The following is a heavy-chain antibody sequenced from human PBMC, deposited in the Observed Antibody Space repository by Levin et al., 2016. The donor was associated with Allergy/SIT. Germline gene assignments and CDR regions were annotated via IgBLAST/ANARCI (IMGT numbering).Heavy chain of an antibody. D-gene: IGHD6-6*01. CDR2: ISSSSSYI. CDR3: ARERWGSSSLNY. J-gene: IGHJ4*02. V-gene: IGHV3-21*01. Sequence: GESLKISCAASGFTFSSYSMNWVRQAPGKGLEWVSSISSSSSYIYYADSVKGRFTISRDNAKNSLYLQMNSLRAEDTAVYYCARERWGSSSLNYWGQGTLVTVSS. CDR1: GFTFSSYS.